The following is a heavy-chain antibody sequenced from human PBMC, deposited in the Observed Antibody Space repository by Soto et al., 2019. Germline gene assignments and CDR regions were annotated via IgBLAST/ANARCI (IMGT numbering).Heavy chain of an antibody. V-gene: IGHV3-21*01. D-gene: IGHD3-22*01. J-gene: IGHJ4*02. CDR3: ARDSYSHSSSGYYVFDY. CDR1: GFTFSSYS. CDR2: ISSSSSYI. Sequence: PGGSLRLSCTAAGFTFSSYSMNCVRQAPGKGREWVSSISSSSSYIYYAASVKGRFTISRDNATNSLYLQMNSLRAEDTAVYYCARDSYSHSSSGYYVFDYWGQGTLVTVSS.